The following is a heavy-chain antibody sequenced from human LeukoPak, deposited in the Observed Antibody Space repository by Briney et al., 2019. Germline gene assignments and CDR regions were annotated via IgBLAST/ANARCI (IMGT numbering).Heavy chain of an antibody. J-gene: IGHJ2*01. D-gene: IGHD6-19*01. CDR3: ARLGEQWLRGYFDL. V-gene: IGHV4-59*08. Sequence: SETLSLTCTVSGGSISNYYWSWIRQPPGKGLEWIGYVYCSGSTNYNPSLKSRVSISVDTSKNQFSLRLSSVTAADTAVYYCARLGEQWLRGYFDLWGRGTLVTVSS. CDR2: VYCSGST. CDR1: GGSISNYY.